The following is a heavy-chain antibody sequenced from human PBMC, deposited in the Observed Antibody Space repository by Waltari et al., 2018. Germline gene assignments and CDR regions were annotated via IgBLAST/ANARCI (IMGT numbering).Heavy chain of an antibody. V-gene: IGHV4-38-2*01. CDR2: IYHIGST. D-gene: IGHD2-15*01. CDR1: GFTVSSNY. Sequence: VQLVESGGGLIQPGGSLRLSCAASGFTVSSNYMSWVRQAPGKGLEWIGSIYHIGSTYYNPSLKSRVTISVDTSKNQFSLKLSSVTAADTAVYYCARRREVAAQSYFDYWGQGTLVTVSS. CDR3: ARRREVAAQSYFDY. J-gene: IGHJ4*02.